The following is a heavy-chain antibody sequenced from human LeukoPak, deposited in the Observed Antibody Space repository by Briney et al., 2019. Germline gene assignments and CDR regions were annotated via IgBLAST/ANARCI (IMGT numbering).Heavy chain of an antibody. CDR1: GFTFSGSA. V-gene: IGHV3-73*01. J-gene: IGHJ5*02. D-gene: IGHD4-11*01. CDR3: TRLVTTVFDWFDP. CDR2: IRSKANSYAT. Sequence: PGGSLKLSCAASGFTFSGSAMPWVRQASGKGLEWVGRIRSKANSYATAYAASVKGRFTISRDDSKNTAYLQMNSLKTEDTAVYYCTRLVTTVFDWFDPWGQGTLVTVSS.